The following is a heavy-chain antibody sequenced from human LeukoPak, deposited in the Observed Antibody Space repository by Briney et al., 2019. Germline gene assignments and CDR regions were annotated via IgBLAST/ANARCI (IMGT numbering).Heavy chain of an antibody. V-gene: IGHV3-48*03. Sequence: GGSLRLSCAASGFTFGGYDMNWIRQAPGKGLEWVSYIGTIISTTYYADSVKGRFTVSRDNAKSSLYLQMSSLRAEDTAIYYCARRVYDLGGQRLGPGLDYWGQGTLVTVSS. J-gene: IGHJ4*02. D-gene: IGHD3-3*01. CDR2: IGTIISTT. CDR3: ARRVYDLGGQRLGPGLDY. CDR1: GFTFGGYD.